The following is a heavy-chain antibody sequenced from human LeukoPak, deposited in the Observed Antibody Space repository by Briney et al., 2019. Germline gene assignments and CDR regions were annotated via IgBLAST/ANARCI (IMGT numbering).Heavy chain of an antibody. J-gene: IGHJ4*02. Sequence: LPGGSLRLSCAASGFTFSSYGMHWVRQAPGKGLEWVAFIRYDGSNKYYADSVKGRFTISRDNSKNTLYLQMNSLRAEDTAVYYCAKGEWYYYDSSGYDYWGQGTLVTVSS. D-gene: IGHD3-22*01. CDR3: AKGEWYYYDSSGYDY. CDR2: IRYDGSNK. CDR1: GFTFSSYG. V-gene: IGHV3-30*02.